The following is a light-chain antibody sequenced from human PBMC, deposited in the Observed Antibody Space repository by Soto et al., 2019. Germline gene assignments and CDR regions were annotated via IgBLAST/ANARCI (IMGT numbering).Light chain of an antibody. CDR3: SSYTSRTSDVI. V-gene: IGLV2-14*03. J-gene: IGLJ2*01. Sequence: QSALTQPASVSGSPGQSITISCTGTNSDVGGYDYVSWYQQHPGKAPKLIIYDVNNRPSGISTRFSGSKSGNTASLTISGLQAEDEADYYCSSYTSRTSDVIFGGGTKLTVL. CDR1: NSDVGGYDY. CDR2: DVN.